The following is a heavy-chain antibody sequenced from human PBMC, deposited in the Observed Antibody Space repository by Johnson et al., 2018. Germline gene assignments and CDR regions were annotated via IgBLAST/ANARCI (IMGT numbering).Heavy chain of an antibody. D-gene: IGHD1-26*01. Sequence: QVQLVESGGGVVQPGRSLRLSCVVSGFSFSSYAMHWVRQAPGKALEWVTVISYDANNKYYADSVKGRFIISRDNSKNTLYLQMNSLRAEDTAVYYCARAPRGRMAVGAINAFDIWGQGTTVTVSS. J-gene: IGHJ3*02. CDR2: ISYDANNK. CDR3: ARAPRGRMAVGAINAFDI. CDR1: GFSFSSYA. V-gene: IGHV3-30*14.